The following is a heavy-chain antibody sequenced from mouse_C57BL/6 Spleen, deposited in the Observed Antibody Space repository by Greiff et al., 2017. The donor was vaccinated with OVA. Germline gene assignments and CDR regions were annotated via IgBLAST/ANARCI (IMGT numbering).Heavy chain of an antibody. J-gene: IGHJ2*01. Sequence: QVQLQQPGAELVKPGASVKLSCKASGYTFTSYWMQWVKQRPGQGLEWIGEIDPSDSYTNYNQKFKGKATLTVDTSSSTAYMQLSSLTSEDSAVYYCARWYYGSSSYYFDYWGQGTTLTVSS. CDR1: GYTFTSYW. CDR3: ARWYYGSSSYYFDY. CDR2: IDPSDSYT. D-gene: IGHD1-1*01. V-gene: IGHV1-50*01.